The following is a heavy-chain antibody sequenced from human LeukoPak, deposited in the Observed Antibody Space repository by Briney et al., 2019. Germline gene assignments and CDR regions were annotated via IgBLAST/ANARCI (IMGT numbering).Heavy chain of an antibody. V-gene: IGHV4-38-2*02. CDR1: GYSISSGYY. Sequence: PSETLSLTCTVSGYSISSGYYWGWIRQPPGKGLEWIGSIYHSGSTYYNPSLKSRVTISVDTSKNQFSLKLSSVTAADTAVYYCAREAYGPSDYWGQGTLVTVSS. CDR3: AREAYGPSDY. CDR2: IYHSGST. D-gene: IGHD2-8*01. J-gene: IGHJ4*02.